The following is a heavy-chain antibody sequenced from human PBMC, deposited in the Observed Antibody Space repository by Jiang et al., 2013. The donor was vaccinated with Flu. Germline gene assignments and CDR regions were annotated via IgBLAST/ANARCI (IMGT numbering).Heavy chain of an antibody. Sequence: PGLVKSSETLSLTCTVSGGSISTYYWSWIRQPPGKGLEWIGNIYYRGNTNYSPSLKSRVTISVDTSKDQFSLKLSSVTAADTAIYYCARHNLPGIAAVGIDPWGQGTLVTVSS. CDR3: ARHNLPGIAAVGIDP. D-gene: IGHD6-13*01. CDR1: GGSISTYY. V-gene: IGHV4-59*08. J-gene: IGHJ5*02. CDR2: IYYRGNT.